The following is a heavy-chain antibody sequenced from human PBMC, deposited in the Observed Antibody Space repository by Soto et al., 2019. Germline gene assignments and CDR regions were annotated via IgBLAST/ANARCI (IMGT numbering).Heavy chain of an antibody. V-gene: IGHV4-4*02. CDR1: SGSISSSNW. D-gene: IGHD2-15*01. CDR3: ARGEYCSGGSCYYMDV. Sequence: QVQLQESGPGLVKPSGTLSLTCAVSSGSISSSNWWSWVRHPPGKGLEWIGEIYHSGSTNYNPSLKSRVTISVDKSKNQFSLQLSSVTAADTAVYYCARGEYCSGGSCYYMDVWGKGTTVTVSS. CDR2: IYHSGST. J-gene: IGHJ6*03.